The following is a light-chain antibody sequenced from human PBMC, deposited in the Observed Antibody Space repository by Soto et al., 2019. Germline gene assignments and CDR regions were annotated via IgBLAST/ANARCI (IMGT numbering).Light chain of an antibody. CDR3: QQSYTAPSIN. CDR2: AAS. CDR1: QSISSW. V-gene: IGKV1-39*01. Sequence: DIQMTQSPSTLFASVLDRVTITCRAIQSISSWLAWYQQKPGKAPKLLIYAASSLQSGVPSRFSGSGSGTDSTLSISSLQPEDFATYYCQQSYTAPSINFGQGTRLEIK. J-gene: IGKJ5*01.